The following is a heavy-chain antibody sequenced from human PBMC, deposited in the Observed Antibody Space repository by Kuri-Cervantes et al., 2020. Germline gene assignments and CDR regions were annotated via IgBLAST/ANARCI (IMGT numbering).Heavy chain of an antibody. Sequence: SCAISGDSVSSNSAAWNWIRQSPSRGLEWLGRTYYRSKWYNDYAVSVKSRITINPDTSKNQFSLQLNSVTPEDTAVYYCAKDTHFDWLLGYYFDYWGQGTLVTVSS. CDR3: AKDTHFDWLLGYYFDY. V-gene: IGHV6-1*01. J-gene: IGHJ4*02. D-gene: IGHD3-9*01. CDR1: GDSVSSNSAA. CDR2: TYYRSKWYN.